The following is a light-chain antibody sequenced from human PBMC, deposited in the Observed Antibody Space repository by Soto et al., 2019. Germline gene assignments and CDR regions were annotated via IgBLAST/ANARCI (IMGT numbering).Light chain of an antibody. CDR1: SSNIGRNT. V-gene: IGLV1-44*01. Sequence: QSVLTQPPSASGTPGQRVIISCSGGSSNIGRNTVNWYQHLPGTAPRLLIYTNDQRPSGVPDRFSGSKSGTSASLAISGLQSEDESDYSCAALDYTSSFIFGTGTKLTVL. CDR2: TND. CDR3: AALDYTSSFI. J-gene: IGLJ1*01.